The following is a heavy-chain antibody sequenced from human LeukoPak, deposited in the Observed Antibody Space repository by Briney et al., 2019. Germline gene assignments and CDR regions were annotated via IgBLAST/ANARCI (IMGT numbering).Heavy chain of an antibody. Sequence: GGSLRLSGAASGFTFSSYSMNWVRQAPGTGLEWVSSISSSSSYIYYADSVKGRFTISRDNAKNSLYLQMNSLRAEGTAVYHCARGWRGAAPNWFAPWGKETLVTVPS. CDR1: GFTFSSYS. V-gene: IGHV3-21*01. CDR2: ISSSSSYI. J-gene: IGHJ5*02. D-gene: IGHD5-24*01. CDR3: ARGWRGAAPNWFAP.